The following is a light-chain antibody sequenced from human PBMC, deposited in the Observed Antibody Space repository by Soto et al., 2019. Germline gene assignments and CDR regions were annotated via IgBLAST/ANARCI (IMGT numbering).Light chain of an antibody. J-gene: IGKJ4*01. CDR1: QSVSSY. V-gene: IGKV3-11*01. CDR2: DAS. Sequence: EIVLTQSPATLSLSPGERATLSCRASQSVSSYLAWYQQKPGQAPRLLIYDASNSATGIPARFSGSGSGTDFTLTISSLEPEDFAVYYCQQRSNRPRLTFGGGTKVEIK. CDR3: QQRSNRPRLT.